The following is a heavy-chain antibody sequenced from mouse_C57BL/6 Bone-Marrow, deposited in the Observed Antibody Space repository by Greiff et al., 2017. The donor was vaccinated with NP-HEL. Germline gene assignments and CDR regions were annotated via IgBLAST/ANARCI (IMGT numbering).Heavy chain of an antibody. CDR2: IHPNSGST. Sequence: VQLQQPGAELVKPGASVKLSCKASGYTFTSYWMHWVKQRPGQGLEWIGIIHPNSGSTNYNEKFKSKATLTVDKSSSTAYMQLSSLTSEDSAVYYCARSKTILWYFDVWGTGTTVTVSS. CDR1: GYTFTSYW. CDR3: ARSKTILWYFDV. J-gene: IGHJ1*03. V-gene: IGHV1-64*01.